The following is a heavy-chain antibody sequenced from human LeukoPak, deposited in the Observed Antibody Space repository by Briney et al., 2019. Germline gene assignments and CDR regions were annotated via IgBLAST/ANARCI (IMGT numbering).Heavy chain of an antibody. J-gene: IGHJ4*02. V-gene: IGHV1-46*01. CDR2: INPSGGT. Sequence: ASVTVSCKASGYTFTPYYVHWVRQAPGQGLEWMGIINPSGGTSYAQKFQDRVTMTRDTSTSSVYMELSSLRSEDTAVSYCAGDFDYWGQGTLVTVSS. CDR3: AGDFDY. CDR1: GYTFTPYY.